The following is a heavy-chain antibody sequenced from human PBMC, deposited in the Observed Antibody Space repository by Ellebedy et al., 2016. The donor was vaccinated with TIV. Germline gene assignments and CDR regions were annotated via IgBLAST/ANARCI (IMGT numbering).Heavy chain of an antibody. J-gene: IGHJ5*02. D-gene: IGHD3-22*01. CDR2: IYKDGGT. CDR1: GFTFSRYW. CDR3: ARDPGGGGNYGDNWFDP. Sequence: GESLKISCAASGFTFSRYWMSWVRQAPGKGLEWVSIIYKDGGTNYTDSALGRFTISRDNSENTLYLQMDSLRAKDTAVYYCARDPGGGGNYGDNWFDPWGQGTLVTVSS. V-gene: IGHV3-66*01.